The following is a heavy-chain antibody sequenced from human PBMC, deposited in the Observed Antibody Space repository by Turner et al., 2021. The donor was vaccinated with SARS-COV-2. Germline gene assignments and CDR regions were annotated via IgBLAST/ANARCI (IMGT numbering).Heavy chain of an antibody. J-gene: IGHJ5*01. CDR1: GDSISTSHDY. Sequence: QLQLQESGPGLVRPSETLSLFCTVSGDSISTSHDYWGWIRQPPGKGLEWIGSIYYSGRTFYNPSVKSRVTISVDTSKNDFSLQLSSVTAADTAVYYCMRHDHYGSASINWFNSWGQGTLVTVSS. V-gene: IGHV4-39*01. CDR3: MRHDHYGSASINWFNS. CDR2: IYYSGRT. D-gene: IGHD3-10*01.